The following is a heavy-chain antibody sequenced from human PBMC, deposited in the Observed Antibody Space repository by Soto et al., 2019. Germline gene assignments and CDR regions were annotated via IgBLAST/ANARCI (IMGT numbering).Heavy chain of an antibody. J-gene: IGHJ3*02. CDR1: GFTFDDYA. Sequence: EVQLVESGGGLVQPGRSLRLSCAASGFTFDDYAMHWVRQAPGKGLEWVSGISWNSGSIGYADSVKGRFTISRDNAKNSLYLQMNSLRAEDTASYYCAKDLVGATILDAFDIWGQGTMVTVSS. V-gene: IGHV3-9*01. D-gene: IGHD1-26*01. CDR2: ISWNSGSI. CDR3: AKDLVGATILDAFDI.